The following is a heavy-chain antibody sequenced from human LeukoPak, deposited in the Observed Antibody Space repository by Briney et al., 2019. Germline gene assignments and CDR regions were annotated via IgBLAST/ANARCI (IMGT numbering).Heavy chain of an antibody. CDR2: ISGSGGST. D-gene: IGHD3-9*01. CDR3: AKRDFDDYFDY. J-gene: IGHJ4*02. Sequence: PGGSLRLSCAASGFTFSSFGMSWVRQAPGKGLEWVSAISGSGGSTYYAESVKGRFTISRDNSKDTLYLQMNSLRAEDTAVYYCAKRDFDDYFDYWGQGTLVTVSS. CDR1: GFTFSSFG. V-gene: IGHV3-23*01.